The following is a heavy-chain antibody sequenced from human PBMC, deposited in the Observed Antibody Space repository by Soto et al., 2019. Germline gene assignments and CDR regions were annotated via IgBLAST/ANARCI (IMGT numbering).Heavy chain of an antibody. V-gene: IGHV1-69*02. CDR2: IIPILGIA. Sequence: SVKVSCKASVGTYSSYTISWVRQAPGQGLEWMGRIIPILGIANYAQKFQGRVTITADKSTSTAYMELSSLRSEDTAVYYCARGRRSGSTRVYYYYMDVWGKGTTVTVSS. CDR3: ARGRRSGSTRVYYYYMDV. J-gene: IGHJ6*03. D-gene: IGHD3-10*01. CDR1: VGTYSSYT.